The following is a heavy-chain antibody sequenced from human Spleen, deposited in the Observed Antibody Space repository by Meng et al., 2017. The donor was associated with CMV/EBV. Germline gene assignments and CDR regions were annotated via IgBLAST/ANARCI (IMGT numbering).Heavy chain of an antibody. V-gene: IGHV3-7*01. CDR2: IKQDGSEK. CDR3: SRDLRSLTSIAVGFDP. D-gene: IGHD6-19*01. J-gene: IGHJ5*02. Sequence: GGSLRLSCVASGFTFSSYWMSRVRQAPGKGLEWVANIKQDGSEKYYVDSVKGRFTISRDNAKNSLYLQMNRLRAEDTAVYYCSRDLRSLTSIAVGFDPWGQGTLVTVSS. CDR1: GFTFSSYW.